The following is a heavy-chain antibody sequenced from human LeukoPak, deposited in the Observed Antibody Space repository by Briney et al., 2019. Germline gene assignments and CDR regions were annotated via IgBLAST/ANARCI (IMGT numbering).Heavy chain of an antibody. D-gene: IGHD3-9*01. CDR3: ARGYYDILTGYPDY. J-gene: IGHJ4*02. V-gene: IGHV5-51*01. CDR1: GYSFTSYW. Sequence: GASLKISCKGSGYSFTSYWIGWVRQLPGKGLEWMGIIYPGDSDTRYSPSFQGRVTISADKSISTAYLQWSSLEASDTAMYYCARGYYDILTGYPDYWGQGTLVTVSS. CDR2: IYPGDSDT.